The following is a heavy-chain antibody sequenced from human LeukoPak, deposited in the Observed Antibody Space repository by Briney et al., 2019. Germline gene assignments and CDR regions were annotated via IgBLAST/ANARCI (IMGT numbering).Heavy chain of an antibody. CDR3: ARTVEMATISFVFD. J-gene: IGHJ4*02. D-gene: IGHD5-24*01. V-gene: IGHV1-18*01. Sequence: ASVKVSCKTSGYTFTNYAISWVRQAPGQGLQWMGWISAFNGNTKFAQKFQGRVTMTTDASTSTAYMELRSLRSDDTAVYYCARTVEMATISFVFDWGQGTLVTVSS. CDR1: GYTFTNYA. CDR2: ISAFNGNT.